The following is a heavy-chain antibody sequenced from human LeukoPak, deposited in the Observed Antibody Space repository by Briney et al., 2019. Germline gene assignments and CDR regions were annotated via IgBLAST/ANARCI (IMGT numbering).Heavy chain of an antibody. Sequence: PGGSLRLSCAASGFTFSSYWMSWVRQAPGKGLEWVSVIYSGGSTYYADSVKGRFTISRDNSKNTLYLQMNSLRAEDTAVYYCARGESNYDILTGYYTDFDYWGQGTLVTVSS. CDR1: GFTFSSYW. V-gene: IGHV3-66*01. CDR2: IYSGGST. J-gene: IGHJ4*02. CDR3: ARGESNYDILTGYYTDFDY. D-gene: IGHD3-9*01.